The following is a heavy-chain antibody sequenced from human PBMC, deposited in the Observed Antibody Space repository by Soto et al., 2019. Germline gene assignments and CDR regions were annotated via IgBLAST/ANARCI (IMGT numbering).Heavy chain of an antibody. V-gene: IGHV4-4*08. CDR3: AKELGHARPFDF. Sequence: SETLSLTCTVSGASISGYHWSWIRQPPGKGLECLGYISYSGSTNYNPSLKSRVTMSIDTSKNQFSLKLNSVTAADTAVYYCAKELGHARPFDFWGQGILVTVSS. D-gene: IGHD6-6*01. CDR2: ISYSGST. CDR1: GASISGYH. J-gene: IGHJ4*02.